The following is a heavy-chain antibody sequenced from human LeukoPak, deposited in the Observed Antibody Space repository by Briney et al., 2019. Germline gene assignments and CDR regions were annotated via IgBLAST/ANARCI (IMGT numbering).Heavy chain of an antibody. Sequence: PSETLFLTCTVSGDSLSSYFWSWIRQPPGKGLECIGYIFYSGSTNYNPSLKSRVTISLDTSKNHFSLKLSSVTAADAAVYYCARGGVLGQSAFDIWGQGIVVTVSS. CDR3: ARGGVLGQSAFDI. D-gene: IGHD7-27*01. CDR2: IFYSGST. CDR1: GDSLSSYF. V-gene: IGHV4-59*01. J-gene: IGHJ3*02.